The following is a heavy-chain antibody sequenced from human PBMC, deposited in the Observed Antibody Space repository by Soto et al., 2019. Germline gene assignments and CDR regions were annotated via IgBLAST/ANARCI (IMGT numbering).Heavy chain of an antibody. Sequence: ASVKVSCKASGGTFSSYAISWVRQAPGQGLEWMGGIIPICGTANYAQKFQGRVTMTRDTSTSTVYMELSSLRSEDTAVYYCARDRSPPQPIYYYYGMDVWGQGTTVTVSS. V-gene: IGHV1-69*05. CDR1: GGTFSSYA. D-gene: IGHD2-2*01. CDR2: IIPICGTA. J-gene: IGHJ6*02. CDR3: ARDRSPPQPIYYYYGMDV.